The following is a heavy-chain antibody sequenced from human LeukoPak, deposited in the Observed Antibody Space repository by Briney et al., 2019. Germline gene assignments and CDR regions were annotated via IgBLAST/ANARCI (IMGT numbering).Heavy chain of an antibody. D-gene: IGHD2-21*02. CDR1: GFTFSSYW. CDR2: ISTDGTYT. V-gene: IGHV3-74*03. CDR3: AITVDCRTTTDCYSYFHH. J-gene: IGHJ1*01. Sequence: GGSLRLSCAASGFTFSSYWMHWVRQAPGKGLVWVSRISTDGTYTQYADSVKGRFTISRDNAKDTLYLQVNTLRGEDTAVYYCAITVDCRTTTDCYSYFHHWGQGTLVTVSS.